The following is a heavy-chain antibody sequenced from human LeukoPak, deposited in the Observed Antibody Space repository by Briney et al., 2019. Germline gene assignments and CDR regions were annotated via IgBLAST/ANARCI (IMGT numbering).Heavy chain of an antibody. CDR2: ISGSGSST. J-gene: IGHJ4*02. D-gene: IGHD3-22*01. CDR1: GITFSNYA. CDR3: ARQGYYYDRSGLYYFYY. V-gene: IGHV3-23*01. Sequence: GGSLRLSCAASGITFSNYAMSWVRQAPGKGLEWVSAISGSGSSTYFADSVRGRFTISRDNSKNTLYLQMNSLRVEDRAVYYCARQGYYYDRSGLYYFYYWGQGDLFTLSP.